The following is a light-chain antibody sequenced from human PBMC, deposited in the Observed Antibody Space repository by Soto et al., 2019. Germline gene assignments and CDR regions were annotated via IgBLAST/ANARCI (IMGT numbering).Light chain of an antibody. CDR1: SSDVGTYNF. V-gene: IGLV2-14*01. Sequence: QSALTQPASVSGCPGQSITISCTGTSSDVGTYNFVSWYRQHPVKAPILIIFDVSSRPSGISNRFSGSKSGNTASLTISGVQAEDEADYYCSSYANSDTVIFGGGTKVTVL. CDR3: SSYANSDTVI. J-gene: IGLJ2*01. CDR2: DVS.